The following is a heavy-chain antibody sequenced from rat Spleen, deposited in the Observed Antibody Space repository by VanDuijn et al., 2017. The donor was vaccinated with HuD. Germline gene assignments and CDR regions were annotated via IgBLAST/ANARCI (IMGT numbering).Heavy chain of an antibody. CDR1: GFSLTSYH. D-gene: IGHD1-12*03. J-gene: IGHJ2*01. V-gene: IGHV2-63*01. Sequence: QVQLKESGPGLVQPSQTLSLTCTVSGFSLTSYHVSWVRQPPGKGLEWMGRMRFNGDTSYNSALKSRLSISRDSSKSQVFLKVNNLQTEDTAMYFCASQYYYDGYYRDYWGQGVMVTVSS. CDR3: ASQYYYDGYYRDY. CDR2: MRFNGDT.